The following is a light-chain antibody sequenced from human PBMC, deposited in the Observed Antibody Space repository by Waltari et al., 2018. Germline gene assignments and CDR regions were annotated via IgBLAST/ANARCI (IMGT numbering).Light chain of an antibody. CDR2: AAS. Sequence: DIQMTQSPSSLSASVGDRVIITCRASQNIASYLNWYQQKPGKAPKVLIYAASTLQSEVPSRFSGSGSGTDFTLTISSLQPEDFATYYCQQSYYSVTFGPGTKVDI. CDR3: QQSYYSVT. V-gene: IGKV1-39*01. CDR1: QNIASY. J-gene: IGKJ3*01.